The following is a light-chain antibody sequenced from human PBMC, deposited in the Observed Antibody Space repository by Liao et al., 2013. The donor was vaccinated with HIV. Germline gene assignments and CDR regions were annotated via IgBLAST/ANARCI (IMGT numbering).Light chain of an antibody. CDR2: YDI. Sequence: SYELTQPPSVSVAPGKTARIACGGNNIGSKTVHWYQQKPGQAPVLVIYYDIDRPSGIPERFSGSNSGNTATLTISRVEAGDEADYYCQAWDSSTVVFGGGTKLTVL. CDR3: QAWDSSTVV. V-gene: IGLV3-21*01. J-gene: IGLJ2*01. CDR1: NIGSKT.